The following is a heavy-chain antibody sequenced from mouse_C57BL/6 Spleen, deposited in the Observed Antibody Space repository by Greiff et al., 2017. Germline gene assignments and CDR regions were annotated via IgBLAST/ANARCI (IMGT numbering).Heavy chain of an antibody. J-gene: IGHJ3*01. CDR1: GYSFTDYN. Sequence: VQLQQSGPELVKPGASVKISCKASGYSFTDYNMNWVKQSNGKSLEWIGVINPNYGTTSYNQKFKGKATLTVDQSSSTAYMQLNSLTSEDAAVYYCGRGGTAQVAWFAYWGQGTLVTVSA. V-gene: IGHV1-39*01. CDR2: INPNYGTT. D-gene: IGHD3-2*02. CDR3: GRGGTAQVAWFAY.